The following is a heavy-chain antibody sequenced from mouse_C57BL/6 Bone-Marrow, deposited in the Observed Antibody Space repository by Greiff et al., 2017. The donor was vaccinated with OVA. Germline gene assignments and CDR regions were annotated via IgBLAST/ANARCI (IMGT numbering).Heavy chain of an antibody. CDR2: IRNKANGYTT. J-gene: IGHJ1*03. V-gene: IGHV7-3*01. CDR3: ASHYYYGSSYHWYFDV. D-gene: IGHD1-1*01. CDR1: GFTFTDYY. Sequence: EVMLVESGGGLVQPGGSLSLSCAASGFTFTDYYMSWVRQPPGKALEWLGFIRNKANGYTTEYSASVKGRFTISRDNSQSILYLQMNALRAEDSATYYCASHYYYGSSYHWYFDVWGTGTTVTVSS.